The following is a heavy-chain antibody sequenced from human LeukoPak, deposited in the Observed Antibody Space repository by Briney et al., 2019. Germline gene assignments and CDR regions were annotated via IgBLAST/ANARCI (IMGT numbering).Heavy chain of an antibody. CDR3: ARVPYCGGDCYYNWYFDL. V-gene: IGHV4-61*08. Sequence: SQTLSLTCTVSGDSVISGDYRWTWIRQPPGKGLEWIGYIYYSGSTNYNPSLKSRVTISVDTSKNQFSLKLSSVTAADTAVYYCARVPYCGGDCYYNWYFDLWGRGTLVTVSS. D-gene: IGHD2-21*02. CDR2: IYYSGST. J-gene: IGHJ2*01. CDR1: GDSVISGDYR.